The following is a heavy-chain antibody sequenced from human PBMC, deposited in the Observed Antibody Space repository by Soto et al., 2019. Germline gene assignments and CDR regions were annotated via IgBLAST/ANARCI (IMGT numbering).Heavy chain of an antibody. CDR3: ARSRQVFGVVTDY. J-gene: IGHJ4*02. CDR1: GYTFTIYD. Sequence: ASVKVSCKASGYTFTIYDINWVRQATGQGLEWMGWMNPNSGNTGYAQKFQGRVTMTRNTSISTAYMELSSLRSEDTAVYYCARSRQVFGVVTDYWGQGTLVTVSS. V-gene: IGHV1-8*01. CDR2: MNPNSGNT. D-gene: IGHD3-3*01.